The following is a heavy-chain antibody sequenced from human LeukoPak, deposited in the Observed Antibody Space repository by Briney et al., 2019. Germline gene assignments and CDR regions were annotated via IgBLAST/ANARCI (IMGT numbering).Heavy chain of an antibody. D-gene: IGHD3-10*01. CDR2: ISAIGRST. V-gene: IGHV3-23*01. Sequence: GGSLRLSCAASGFTFSSYAMSWVRQAPGKGLEWVSSISAIGRSTYYADSGKGRFTIHRDNSKNTLYLQMNSLRAEDTAVYYCATDYGSGSYVSPRDYWGQGTLVTVSS. CDR3: ATDYGSGSYVSPRDY. J-gene: IGHJ4*02. CDR1: GFTFSSYA.